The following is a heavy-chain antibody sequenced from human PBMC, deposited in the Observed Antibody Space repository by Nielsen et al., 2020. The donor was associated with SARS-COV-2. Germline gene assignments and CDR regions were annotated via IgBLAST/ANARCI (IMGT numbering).Heavy chain of an antibody. CDR1: GGSISSGRYY. CDR2: IYSSVST. V-gene: IGHV4-61*02. Sequence: SETLSLTCSVSGGSISSGRYYWSWIRQPAGKGLEWIGRIYSSVSTNYNPSLQSRVAISVDTSRNQFSLKLTSVTATDTAVYYCATGQRSGYSYGQYGMDVWGPGTTVTVSS. J-gene: IGHJ6*02. CDR3: ATGQRSGYSYGQYGMDV. D-gene: IGHD5-18*01.